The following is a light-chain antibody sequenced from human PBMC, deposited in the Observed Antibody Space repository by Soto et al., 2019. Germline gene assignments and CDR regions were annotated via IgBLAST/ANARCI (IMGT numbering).Light chain of an antibody. CDR2: EDT. Sequence: QSALTQPASVSGSPGQSITISCTGTSSDVGTYNLVSWYQQHPGKAPKLMIYEDTKRPSGVSNRFSGSKSGNTASLTISGLQAEDESDYYFCSYASGNTYVFGTGTKLTVL. V-gene: IGLV2-23*01. CDR1: SSDVGTYNL. CDR3: CSYASGNTYV. J-gene: IGLJ1*01.